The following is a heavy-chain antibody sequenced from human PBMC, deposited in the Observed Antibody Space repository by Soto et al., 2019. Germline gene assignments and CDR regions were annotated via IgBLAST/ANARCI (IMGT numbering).Heavy chain of an antibody. CDR3: AKDGKKDYYYYYYMDV. CDR1: GFTFDDYA. J-gene: IGHJ6*03. Sequence: LSLTCAASGFTFDDYAMHWVRQAPGKGLEWVSGISWNSGSIGYADSVKGRFTISRDNAKNSLYLQMNSLRAEDTALYYCAKDGKKDYYYYYYMDVWGKGTTVTVSS. V-gene: IGHV3-9*01. CDR2: ISWNSGSI.